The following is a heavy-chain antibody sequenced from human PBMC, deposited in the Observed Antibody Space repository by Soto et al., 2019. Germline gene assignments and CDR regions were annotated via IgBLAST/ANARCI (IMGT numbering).Heavy chain of an antibody. CDR3: AKDPVDDFWSGYSFDS. V-gene: IGHV3-23*01. CDR2: ISGSGAGT. Sequence: GGSLRLSCAASGFTFSSYAMSWVRQAPGKGLEWVSAISGSGAGTYYADSMKGRFTISRDNSKNTLYLQMNSLRAEDTAVYYCAKDPVDDFWSGYSFDSWGPGTLVTVSS. J-gene: IGHJ4*02. CDR1: GFTFSSYA. D-gene: IGHD3-3*01.